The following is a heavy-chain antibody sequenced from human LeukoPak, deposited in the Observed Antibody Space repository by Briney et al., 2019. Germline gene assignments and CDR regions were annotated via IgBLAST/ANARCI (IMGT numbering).Heavy chain of an antibody. Sequence: GESLQISCKVSGYSFTSYCIGWVRQMPGKGREGRGIIYPGDSGPTYSPSFQGQVTISVDKSINTAYLQWSSLQASDTAMYYCGMSGDRVPLQDDVFDVWGQGTMVTVST. CDR2: IYPGDSGP. CDR1: GYSFTSYC. J-gene: IGHJ3*01. V-gene: IGHV5-51*01. D-gene: IGHD1-26*01. CDR3: GMSGDRVPLQDDVFDV.